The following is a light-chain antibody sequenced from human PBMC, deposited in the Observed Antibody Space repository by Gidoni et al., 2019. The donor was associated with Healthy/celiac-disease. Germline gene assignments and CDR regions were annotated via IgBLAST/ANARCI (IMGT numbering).Light chain of an antibody. Sequence: QSALTQPRSVSGSPGQSVTISCTGTSSDVGGYHYVSWYQQHPGKAPKLMVYDVSKRPSRVPERCSCSKSGNTAALTISGLQAEDEADYYCGSYAGSQVVFGGGTKLTVL. V-gene: IGLV2-11*01. J-gene: IGLJ2*01. CDR3: GSYAGSQVV. CDR1: SSDVGGYHY. CDR2: DVS.